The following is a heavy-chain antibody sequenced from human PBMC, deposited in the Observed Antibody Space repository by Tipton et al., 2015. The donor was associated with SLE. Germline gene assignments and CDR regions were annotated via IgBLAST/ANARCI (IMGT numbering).Heavy chain of an antibody. CDR3: AREGVSSPDY. D-gene: IGHD6-13*01. CDR1: GFTFSSYE. J-gene: IGHJ4*02. Sequence: SLRLSCAASGFTFSSYEMNWVRQAPGKGLEWVSYISSSGYTIYYADSVKGRFTISRDNAKNSLYLQMNSLRAEDTALYYCAREGVSSPDYWGQGTLVTVSP. V-gene: IGHV3-48*03. CDR2: ISSSGYTI.